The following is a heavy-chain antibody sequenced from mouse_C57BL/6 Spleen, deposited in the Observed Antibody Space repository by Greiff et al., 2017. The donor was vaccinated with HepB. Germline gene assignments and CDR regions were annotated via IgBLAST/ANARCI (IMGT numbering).Heavy chain of an antibody. V-gene: IGHV1-85*01. CDR3: APHVPYSGGGGNAMDY. Sequence: QVQLQQSGPELVKPGASVKLSCKASGYTFTSYDINWVKQRPGQGLEWIGWIYPRDGSTKYNEKFKGKATLTVDTSSSTAYMELHSLTSEDSAVYFCAPHVPYSGGGGNAMDYWGQGTSVTVSS. D-gene: IGHD1-2*01. CDR1: GYTFTSYD. CDR2: IYPRDGST. J-gene: IGHJ4*01.